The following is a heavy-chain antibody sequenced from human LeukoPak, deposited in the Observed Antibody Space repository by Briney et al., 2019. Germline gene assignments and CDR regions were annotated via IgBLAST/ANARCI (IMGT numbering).Heavy chain of an antibody. CDR3: ARGRGGSGSYFPWFDP. J-gene: IGHJ5*02. V-gene: IGHV4-39*01. Sequence: SETLSLTCTVSGGSISSSSYYWGWIRQPPGKGLEWIGSIYYSGSTYYNPSLKSRVTISVDTSKNQFSLKLSSVTAADTAVYYCARGRGGSGSYFPWFDPWGQGTLVTVS. CDR1: GGSISSSSYY. D-gene: IGHD3-10*01. CDR2: IYYSGST.